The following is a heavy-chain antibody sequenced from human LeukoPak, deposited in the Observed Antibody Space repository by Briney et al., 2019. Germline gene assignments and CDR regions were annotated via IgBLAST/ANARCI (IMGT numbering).Heavy chain of an antibody. V-gene: IGHV1-24*01. CDR2: FDPEDGET. J-gene: IGHJ3*02. D-gene: IGHD5-24*01. Sequence: GASVKVSCRASGYTFTRYDINWVRQAPGQGLEGVGGFDPEDGETIYAQTFQGRVTMTEDTSTDTAYMELSSLRSEDTAVYYCATDRPLSKKGQFAFDIWGQGTMVTVSS. CDR1: GYTFTRYD. CDR3: ATDRPLSKKGQFAFDI.